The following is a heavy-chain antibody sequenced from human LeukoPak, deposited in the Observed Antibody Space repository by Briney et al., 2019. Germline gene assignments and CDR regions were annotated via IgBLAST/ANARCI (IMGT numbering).Heavy chain of an antibody. V-gene: IGHV1-18*01. CDR3: ARDTEWEKNPDYFDY. J-gene: IGHJ4*02. CDR1: GYTFTSYG. D-gene: IGHD1-26*01. CDR2: ISAKNGNT. Sequence: ASVKVSCTASGYTFTSYGISWVRQAPGQGLEWMGWISAKNGNTNYAQKVQGRVTMTTDTSTSTAYMELRSLRSDDTAVYYCARDTEWEKNPDYFDYWGQGTLVTVSS.